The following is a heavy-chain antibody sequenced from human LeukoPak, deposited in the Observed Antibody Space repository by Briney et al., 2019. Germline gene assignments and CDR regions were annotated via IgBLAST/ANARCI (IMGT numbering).Heavy chain of an antibody. CDR3: AKEGIAVAGIVDAFDI. CDR1: GFTFSSYG. J-gene: IGHJ3*02. D-gene: IGHD6-19*01. V-gene: IGHV3-23*01. Sequence: GGSLRLSCAASGFTFSSYGMSWVRQAPGKGLEWVSAISGSGGSTYYADSVKGRFTISRDNSKNTLYLQMNSLRAEDTAVYYCAKEGIAVAGIVDAFDIWGQGTMVTVSS. CDR2: ISGSGGST.